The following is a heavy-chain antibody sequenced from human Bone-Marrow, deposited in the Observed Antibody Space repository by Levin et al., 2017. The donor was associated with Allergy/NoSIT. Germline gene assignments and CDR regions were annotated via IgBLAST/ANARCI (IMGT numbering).Heavy chain of an antibody. CDR1: GFTFSNYV. Sequence: GGSLRLSCAASGFTFSNYVMNWVRQTPGKGLEWVSSIMHVGGTTHYTDSVKGRFTISRDNSKNTLYLQVSSLRDEDTAIYYCAKIRDNGLASMDVWGKGTTVTVSA. V-gene: IGHV3-23*01. CDR2: IMHVGGTT. J-gene: IGHJ6*04. CDR3: AKIRDNGLASMDV. D-gene: IGHD1-14*01.